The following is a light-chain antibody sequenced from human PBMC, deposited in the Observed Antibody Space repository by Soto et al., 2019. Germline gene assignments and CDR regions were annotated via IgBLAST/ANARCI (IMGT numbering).Light chain of an antibody. CDR2: EVS. CDR3: SSYTTSSTQV. V-gene: IGLV2-14*01. J-gene: IGLJ3*02. CDR1: SSDVGYYNY. Sequence: QSALTQPASVSGSPGQSITISCTGTSSDVGYYNYVSWYQHNPGKAPKLMIYEVSNRPSGVSNRFSGSKSGNTASLTISGLQAEDEADYYCSSYTTSSTQVFGGGTKLTVL.